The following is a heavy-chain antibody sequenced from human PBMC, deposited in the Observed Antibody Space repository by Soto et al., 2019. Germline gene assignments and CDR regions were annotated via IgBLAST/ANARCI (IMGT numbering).Heavy chain of an antibody. CDR3: AKGKQWELPLDF. J-gene: IGHJ4*01. Sequence: GGSLRLSCAASGFTFSTYAMSWVRQAPGKGLEWVSAISINGISTYYADSGKGRFTISRDNSKNTLFLQMNGLRDEDTAIYFCAKGKQWELPLDFWGHGTLVTVSS. V-gene: IGHV3-23*01. CDR1: GFTFSTYA. D-gene: IGHD1-26*01. CDR2: ISINGIST.